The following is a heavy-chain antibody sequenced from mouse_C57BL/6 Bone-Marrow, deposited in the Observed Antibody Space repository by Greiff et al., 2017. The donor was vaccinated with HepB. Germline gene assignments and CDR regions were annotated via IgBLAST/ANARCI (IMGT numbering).Heavy chain of an antibody. CDR2: ISSGSSTI. Sequence: EVKVVESGGGLVKPGGSLKLSCAASGFTFSDYGMHWVRQAPEKGLEWVAYISSGSSTIYYADTVKGRFTISRDNAKNTLFLQMTSLRSEDSAMYYCARGPYGSSHWYFDGWGTGTTVTVSS. CDR1: GFTFSDYG. D-gene: IGHD1-1*01. J-gene: IGHJ1*03. CDR3: ARGPYGSSHWYFDG. V-gene: IGHV5-17*01.